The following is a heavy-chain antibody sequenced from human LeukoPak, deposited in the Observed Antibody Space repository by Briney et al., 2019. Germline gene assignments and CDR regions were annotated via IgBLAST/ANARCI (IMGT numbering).Heavy chain of an antibody. CDR3: ARALGEVGATTRSPDAFDI. D-gene: IGHD1-26*01. Sequence: ASVKVSCKASGHTFTSYYMHWVRQAPGQGLEWMGVINPSGGSTSYAQKFQGRVTMTRDMSTSTVYMELSSLRSEDTAVYYCARALGEVGATTRSPDAFDIWGQGTMVTVSS. CDR2: INPSGGST. V-gene: IGHV1-46*01. CDR1: GHTFTSYY. J-gene: IGHJ3*02.